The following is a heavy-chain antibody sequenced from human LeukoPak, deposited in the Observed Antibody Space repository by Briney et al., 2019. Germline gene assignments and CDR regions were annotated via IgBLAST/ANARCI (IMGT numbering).Heavy chain of an antibody. J-gene: IGHJ6*03. CDR1: GYTITSYY. CDR2: INPSGGST. V-gene: IGHV1-46*01. D-gene: IGHD2-2*01. CDR3: ARDGEGCTAHASYCSSTSCPPCYYYYYMDV. Sequence: AASVKVSCKASGYTITSYYMHWVRQAPGQGLEWMGIINPSGGSTSYAQKFQGRVTMTRDTSTSTVYMELSSLRSEDTAVYYCARDGEGCTAHASYCSSTSCPPCYYYYYMDVWGKGTTVTVSS.